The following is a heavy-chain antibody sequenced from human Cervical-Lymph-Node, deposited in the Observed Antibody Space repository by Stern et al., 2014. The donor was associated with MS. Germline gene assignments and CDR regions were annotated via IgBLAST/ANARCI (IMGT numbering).Heavy chain of an antibody. Sequence: QVQLQESGPGLVKPSETLSLTCTVSGGSISSSSYYWGWIRQPPGKGLEWIGSIYYSGSTYYNPSLKSRVTISVDTSKNQFSLKLSSVTAADTAVYYCARSFYCSGGSCYITLGYWGQGTLVTVSS. J-gene: IGHJ4*02. V-gene: IGHV4-39*01. D-gene: IGHD2-15*01. CDR3: ARSFYCSGGSCYITLGY. CDR1: GGSISSSSYY. CDR2: IYYSGST.